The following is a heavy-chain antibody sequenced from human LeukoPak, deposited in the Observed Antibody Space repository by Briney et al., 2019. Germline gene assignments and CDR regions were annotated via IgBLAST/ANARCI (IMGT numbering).Heavy chain of an antibody. CDR3: ARDGDYGETDY. CDR1: GFTFSSYS. Sequence: GGSLRLSCAASGFTFSSYSMNWVRQAPGKGLEWVSSISSSSSSYIYYADSVKGRFTISRDNAKNSLYLQMNSLRAEDTAVYYRARDGDYGETDYWGQGTLATVSS. J-gene: IGHJ4*02. D-gene: IGHD4-17*01. CDR2: ISSSSSSYI. V-gene: IGHV3-21*01.